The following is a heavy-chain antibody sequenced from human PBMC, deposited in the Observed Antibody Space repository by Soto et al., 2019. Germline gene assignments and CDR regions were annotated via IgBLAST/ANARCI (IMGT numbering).Heavy chain of an antibody. Sequence: EVQLLESGGGLVQPGGSLRLSCAASGFTFSSYAMSWVRQAPGKGLEWVSAISGSGGSTYYADPVKGRFTISRDNSKNTLYLQMNSLRAEDTAVYYCAKGLLYDSSGYLYYFDYWGQGTLVTVSS. CDR3: AKGLLYDSSGYLYYFDY. CDR2: ISGSGGST. CDR1: GFTFSSYA. J-gene: IGHJ4*02. V-gene: IGHV3-23*01. D-gene: IGHD3-22*01.